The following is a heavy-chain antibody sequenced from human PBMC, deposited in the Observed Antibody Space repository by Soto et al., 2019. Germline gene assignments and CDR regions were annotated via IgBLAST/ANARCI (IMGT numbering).Heavy chain of an antibody. D-gene: IGHD2-15*01. CDR2: ISYDGSNK. CDR3: ARDGVVVVPATIRAFDY. J-gene: IGHJ4*02. V-gene: IGHV3-30-3*01. CDR1: GFTFSTYA. Sequence: PGGSLRLSCAASGFTFSTYAMHWVRQAPGKGLECVAVISYDGSNKYYADSVKGRFTISRDNSKNTLYLEMNSLRAEDTALYYCARDGVVVVPATIRAFDYWGQGTLVTVSS.